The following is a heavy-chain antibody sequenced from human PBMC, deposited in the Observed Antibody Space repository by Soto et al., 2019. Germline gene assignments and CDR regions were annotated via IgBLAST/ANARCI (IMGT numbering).Heavy chain of an antibody. CDR1: GFTVSSNY. Sequence: GGSLRLSCAASGFTVSSNYMSWVRQAPGKGLEWVSVIYSGGSTYYADSVKGRFTISRDNSKNTLYLQMNSLRAEDTAVYYWARVPTYYYGSGYFDYWGQGTLVTVSS. CDR3: ARVPTYYYGSGYFDY. D-gene: IGHD3-10*01. J-gene: IGHJ4*02. CDR2: IYSGGST. V-gene: IGHV3-66*01.